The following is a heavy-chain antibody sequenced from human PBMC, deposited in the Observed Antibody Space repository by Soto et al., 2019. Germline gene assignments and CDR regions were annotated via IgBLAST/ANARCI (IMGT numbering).Heavy chain of an antibody. D-gene: IGHD3-22*01. CDR2: IYHSGST. Sequence: SETLSLTCAVSGGSISSGGYSWSWIRQPPGKGLEWIGYIYHSGSTYYNPSLKSRVTISVDRSKNQFSLKLSSVTAADTAVYYCARSLLGYYDSSGYAPDAFDIWGQGTMVTVS. V-gene: IGHV4-30-2*01. CDR1: GGSISSGGYS. CDR3: ARSLLGYYDSSGYAPDAFDI. J-gene: IGHJ3*02.